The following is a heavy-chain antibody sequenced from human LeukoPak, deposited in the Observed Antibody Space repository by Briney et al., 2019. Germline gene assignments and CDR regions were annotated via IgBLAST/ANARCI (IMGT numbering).Heavy chain of an antibody. CDR2: IHYSGST. V-gene: IGHV4-59*01. Sequence: SETLSLTCTVSGGSISNYYWNWIRQPPGRGLEWIGFIHYSGSTNYNPSLKSRVTMSIDTSKSQFSLKLNSVTAADTAVYYCARTTRYYYDSSGSYYFDYWGQGTLVTVSS. J-gene: IGHJ4*02. CDR1: GGSISNYY. CDR3: ARTTRYYYDSSGSYYFDY. D-gene: IGHD3-22*01.